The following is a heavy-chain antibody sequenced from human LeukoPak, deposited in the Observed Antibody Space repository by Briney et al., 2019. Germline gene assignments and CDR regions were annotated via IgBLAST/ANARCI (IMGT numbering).Heavy chain of an antibody. Sequence: GASVKLSCKASGYPFTRKYIHWVRQATGQGLEWMGWMNPNSGNTGYAQKFQGRVTMTRNTSISTAYMELSSLRSEDTAVYYCARSISRITNSGSYSYWGQGTLVTVSS. D-gene: IGHD1-26*01. CDR3: ARSISRITNSGSYSY. CDR2: MNPNSGNT. CDR1: GYPFTRKY. J-gene: IGHJ4*02. V-gene: IGHV1-8*01.